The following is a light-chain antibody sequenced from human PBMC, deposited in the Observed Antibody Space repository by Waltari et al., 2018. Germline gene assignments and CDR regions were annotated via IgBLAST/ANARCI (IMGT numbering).Light chain of an antibody. Sequence: DIVMTQSPLSLPVTPGEPASISCRSSQSLRHSNGYNYLDWYLQKPGQSPQLLIYLGSNRASGVPDRFRGSGAGTDFTLKISRVEAEDVGVYYCMQALQTPFTFGPGTKVDIQ. V-gene: IGKV2-28*01. CDR1: QSLRHSNGYNY. CDR3: MQALQTPFT. CDR2: LGS. J-gene: IGKJ3*01.